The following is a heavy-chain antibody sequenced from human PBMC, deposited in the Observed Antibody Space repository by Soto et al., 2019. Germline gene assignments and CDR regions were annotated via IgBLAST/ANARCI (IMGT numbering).Heavy chain of an antibody. D-gene: IGHD2-21*01. CDR1: GFSFSDYA. CDR3: AREVRLAAIDLAY. CDR2: ISYDGSMK. V-gene: IGHV3-30*04. J-gene: IGHJ4*02. Sequence: QVQLLESGGGVVRPGRSLRLSCAASGFSFSDYAIHWVRQAPGKGLEWVSVISYDGSMKYYADSVKGRFTISRDNSKNTVHLRLDSLKDEDTAIYYCAREVRLAAIDLAYWGQGTLVTVSS.